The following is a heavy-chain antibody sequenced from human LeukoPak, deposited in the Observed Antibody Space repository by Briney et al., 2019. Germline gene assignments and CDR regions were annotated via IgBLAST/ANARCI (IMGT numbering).Heavy chain of an antibody. D-gene: IGHD5-18*01. CDR3: ARKGLTAGLDY. CDR1: GGSVSSGSYY. CDR2: IYYSGST. Sequence: PSETLSLTCTVSGGSVSSGSYYWSWVRQPPGKGLEWIGYIYYSGSTNYNPSLKSRVTISVDTSKNQFSLKLNSVTAADTAVYYCARKGLTAGLDYWGQGTLVTVSS. V-gene: IGHV4-61*01. J-gene: IGHJ4*02.